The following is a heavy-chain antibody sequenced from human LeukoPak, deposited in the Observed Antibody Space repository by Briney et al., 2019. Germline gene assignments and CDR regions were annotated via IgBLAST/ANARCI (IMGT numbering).Heavy chain of an antibody. CDR2: IIPIFGTA. V-gene: IGHV1-69*05. J-gene: IGHJ6*03. D-gene: IGHD4-17*01. Sequence: SVKVSCKASGGTFSSYAISWVRQAPGQGLEWMGGIIPIFGTANYAQKFQGRVTITTDESTSTAYMELSSLRSEDTAVYHCAREAYGDYATGYYYYYMDVWGKGTTVTVSS. CDR1: GGTFSSYA. CDR3: AREAYGDYATGYYYYYMDV.